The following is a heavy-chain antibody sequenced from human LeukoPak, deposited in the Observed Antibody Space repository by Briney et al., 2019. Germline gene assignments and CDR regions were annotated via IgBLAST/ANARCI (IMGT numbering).Heavy chain of an antibody. V-gene: IGHV1-2*02. CDR1: VYTFTGYY. CDR2: LNPHSGGT. CDR3: ARDIRPYIVVVPAATVIDY. J-gene: IGHJ4*02. Sequence: ASVKVSCKASVYTFTGYYMHWVRQAPGQGLEGMGWLNPHSGGTNYAQKFRGRVTMTRDTSISTAYMELSRLRSDDTAVYYCARDIRPYIVVVPAATVIDYWGQGTLVTVSS. D-gene: IGHD2-2*01.